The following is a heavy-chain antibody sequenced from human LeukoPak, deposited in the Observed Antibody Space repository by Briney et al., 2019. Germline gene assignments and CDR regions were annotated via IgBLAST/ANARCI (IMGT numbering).Heavy chain of an antibody. CDR1: GGSISNYY. Sequence: SETLSLTCTVSGGSISNYYWSWIRQPPGKGLEWIGYIDYSGDTNYNPSLKSRVIMSVDTSKNQFPLKLSSVTAADTAVYYCARGDVYNSGWPYFDYWGQGALVTVSA. D-gene: IGHD6-19*01. V-gene: IGHV4-59*01. CDR2: IDYSGDT. J-gene: IGHJ4*02. CDR3: ARGDVYNSGWPYFDY.